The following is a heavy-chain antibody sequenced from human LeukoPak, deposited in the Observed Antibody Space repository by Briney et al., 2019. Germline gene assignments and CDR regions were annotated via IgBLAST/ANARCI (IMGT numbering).Heavy chain of an antibody. Sequence: RASVKVSFTASGYTFTTYGISWVRQAPGQGVEWMGWISAYNGNTKYAQKLQGRVTMTTDTYTSTAYMELRSLRSDDTAVYYCARGQGSLDPWGQGTLVTVSS. V-gene: IGHV1-18*01. CDR1: GYTFTTYG. J-gene: IGHJ5*02. D-gene: IGHD3-10*01. CDR3: ARGQGSLDP. CDR2: ISAYNGNT.